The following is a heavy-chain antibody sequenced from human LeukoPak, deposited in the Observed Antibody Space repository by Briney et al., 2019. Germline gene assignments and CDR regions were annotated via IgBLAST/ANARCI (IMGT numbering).Heavy chain of an antibody. CDR1: GYSISSGYY. V-gene: IGHV4-38-2*02. Sequence: ASETLSLTCTVSGYSISSGYYWGWIRPPPGKGLEWIGSIYHSGSTYYNPSLKSRVTISVDTSKNQFSLKLSSVTAADTAVYYCARAQQLVQMGDYWGQGTLVTVSS. CDR3: ARAQQLVQMGDY. J-gene: IGHJ4*02. D-gene: IGHD6-13*01. CDR2: IYHSGST.